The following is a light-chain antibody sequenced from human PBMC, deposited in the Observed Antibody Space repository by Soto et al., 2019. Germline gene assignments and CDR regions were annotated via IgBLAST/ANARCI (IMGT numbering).Light chain of an antibody. J-gene: IGKJ2*02. CDR1: QGFSNS. CDR3: QQPESYPCT. CDR2: AAS. V-gene: IGKV1-9*01. Sequence: DIQLTQSPSFLSASVGDRVTITCRASQGFSNSLAWYQQKTRKAPKLLIYAASTLQSGVPSRFSGSGSGTEFTLPISSLQPEDFATYYSQQPESYPCTFGQGTKLDIK.